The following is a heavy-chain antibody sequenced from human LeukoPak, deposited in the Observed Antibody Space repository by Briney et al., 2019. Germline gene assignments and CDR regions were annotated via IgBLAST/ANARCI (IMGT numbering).Heavy chain of an antibody. CDR1: GRPISSYH. V-gene: IGHV4-59*08. D-gene: IGHD3-10*01. Sequence: SETLPLTCSVSGRPISSYHWSWIPQPPGKGLEWIGYIYYSGSTNYNPSLKRRVTISVDTSKNQFSLKLSSVTAADTAVYYCARRRRGFDYWGPGTQVTVSS. CDR3: ARRRRGFDY. J-gene: IGHJ4*02. CDR2: IYYSGST.